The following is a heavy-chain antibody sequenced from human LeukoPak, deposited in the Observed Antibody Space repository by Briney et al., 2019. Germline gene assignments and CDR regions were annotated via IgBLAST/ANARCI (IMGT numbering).Heavy chain of an antibody. CDR2: IKQDGSEK. D-gene: IGHD6-6*01. V-gene: IGHV3-7*01. CDR1: GFMFSTYW. J-gene: IGHJ4*02. Sequence: GGSLRLSCAASGFMFSTYWMSWVRQAPGKGLAWVANIKQDGSEKYYVDSVKGRFTISRDNAKNSLYLQMNSLRAEDTAVYYCARESFAARWDWGQGTLVTVSS. CDR3: ARESFAARWD.